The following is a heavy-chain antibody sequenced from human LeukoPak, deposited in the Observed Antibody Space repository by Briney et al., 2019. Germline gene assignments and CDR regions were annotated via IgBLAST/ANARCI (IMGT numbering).Heavy chain of an antibody. V-gene: IGHV4-61*01. J-gene: IGHJ3*02. D-gene: IGHD3-22*01. Sequence: PPETLSLTCTVSTGSVSSGSYYWSWIRQPPGKGLEWIGYMYYNGSTNYNPSLKSRVTISVDTSKKRVSLKLSSVTAADTAMYYCARAPRVTMIIVTPGAFDMWGQGTMVTVSS. CDR3: ARAPRVTMIIVTPGAFDM. CDR1: TGSVSSGSYY. CDR2: MYYNGST.